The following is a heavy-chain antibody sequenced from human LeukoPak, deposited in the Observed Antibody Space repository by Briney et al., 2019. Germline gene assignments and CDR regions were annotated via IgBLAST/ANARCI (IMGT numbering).Heavy chain of an antibody. CDR1: GFTFSDYF. J-gene: IGHJ3*02. D-gene: IGHD3-10*01. Sequence: PGGSLRPSCAASGFTFSDYFMHWVRQAPGKGLEWVAVIASDGSHTFYVESVKGRFTISRDNSNNTLYLQMNSLRAEDTAVYFCARERQDTIVHSGAFDIWGQGTMVTVSS. CDR3: ARERQDTIVHSGAFDI. V-gene: IGHV3-30-3*01. CDR2: IASDGSHT.